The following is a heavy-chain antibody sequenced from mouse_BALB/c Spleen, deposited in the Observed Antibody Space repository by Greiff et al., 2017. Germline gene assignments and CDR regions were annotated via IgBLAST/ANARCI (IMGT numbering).Heavy chain of an antibody. CDR3: TRFTTAYFDY. Sequence: QVQLKQPGAELVRPGASVKLSCKASGYTFTSYWINWVKQRPGQGLEWIGNIYPSDSYTNYNQKFKDKATLTVVKSSSTAYMQLSSPTSEDSAVYYCTRFTTAYFDYWGQGTTLTVSS. V-gene: IGHV1-69*02. D-gene: IGHD1-2*01. CDR2: IYPSDSYT. J-gene: IGHJ2*01. CDR1: GYTFTSYW.